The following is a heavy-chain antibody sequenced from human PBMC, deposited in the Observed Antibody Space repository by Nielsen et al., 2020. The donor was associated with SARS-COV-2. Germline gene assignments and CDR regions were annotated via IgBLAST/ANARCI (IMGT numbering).Heavy chain of an antibody. CDR2: ISWNSGSI. J-gene: IGHJ4*02. D-gene: IGHD6-19*01. Sequence: GGSLRLSCAASGFTFVDYAMHWVRQAPGKGLEWVSGISWNSGSIGYADSVKGRFTISRDNAKNSLYLQMNSLRAEDTALYYCAKDNWYSSGWYYFDYWGQGTLVTVSS. V-gene: IGHV3-9*01. CDR1: GFTFVDYA. CDR3: AKDNWYSSGWYYFDY.